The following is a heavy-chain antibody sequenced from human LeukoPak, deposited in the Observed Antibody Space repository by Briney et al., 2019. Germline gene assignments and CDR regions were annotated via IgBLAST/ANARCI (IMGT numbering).Heavy chain of an antibody. V-gene: IGHV3-43*01. D-gene: IGHD4-23*01. J-gene: IGHJ3*02. CDR2: ISWDGGST. CDR1: GFTFDDYT. CDR3: ARDRVTHDHDAFDI. Sequence: GGSLRLSCAASGFTFDDYTMHWVRQAPGKGLEWVSLISWDGGSTYYADSVKGRFTISRDNSKNSLYLQMNSLRAEDTAVYYCARDRVTHDHDAFDIWGQGTMVTVSS.